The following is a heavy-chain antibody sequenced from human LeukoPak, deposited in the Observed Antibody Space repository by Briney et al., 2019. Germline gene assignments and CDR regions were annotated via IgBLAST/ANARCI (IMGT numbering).Heavy chain of an antibody. D-gene: IGHD3/OR15-3a*01. J-gene: IGHJ3*02. CDR2: VSTSGGT. V-gene: IGHV4-61*02. CDR3: ARGTGLGDAFDI. Sequence: SETLSLTCTVSGGSIISGTYYWTWIRQPAGKGLEWIGRVSTSGGTSYNPSLKSRVTMSVDTSKNQFSLKLSSVTAADTAVYYCARGTGLGDAFDIWGQGTMVTVSS. CDR1: GGSIISGTYY.